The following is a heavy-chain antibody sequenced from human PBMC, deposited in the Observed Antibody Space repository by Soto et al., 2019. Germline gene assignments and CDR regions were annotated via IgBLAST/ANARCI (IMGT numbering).Heavy chain of an antibody. J-gene: IGHJ4*02. V-gene: IGHV1-18*01. Sequence: SVKVSCKASSYTFTSYTVSWVRQAPGQGLEWVGWIGPSSGNTDSARNLQGRVTMTTDTSTSTAYMELRSLRSDDTAVYYCARDTGNFFDYWGQGTLVTVSS. CDR3: ARDTGNFFDY. CDR2: IGPSSGNT. CDR1: SYTFTSYT.